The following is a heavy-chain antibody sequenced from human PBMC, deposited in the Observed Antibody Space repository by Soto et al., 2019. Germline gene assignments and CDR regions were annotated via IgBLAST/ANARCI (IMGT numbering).Heavy chain of an antibody. D-gene: IGHD5-18*01. J-gene: IGHJ3*02. CDR3: ANQRGYSYGYSAFDI. CDR2: INHSGST. CDR1: GGSFSGYY. V-gene: IGHV4-34*01. Sequence: SETLSLTCAVYGGSFSGYYWSWIRQPPGKGLEWIGEINHSGSTNYNPSLKSRVTISVDTSKNQFSLKLSSVTAADTAVYYCANQRGYSYGYSAFDIWGQGTMVTVS.